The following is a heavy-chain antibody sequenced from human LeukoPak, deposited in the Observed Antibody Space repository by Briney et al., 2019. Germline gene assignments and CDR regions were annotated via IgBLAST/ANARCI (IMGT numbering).Heavy chain of an antibody. Sequence: SLRLSCAASGFTFDDYAIHWVRQAPGKGLEWVSGISWNSGSVGYADSVKGRFTTSRDSAKNSLYLQMNSLRPEDTALFYCARDGGYSGYQYFFDYWGQGTLVTVSS. J-gene: IGHJ4*02. D-gene: IGHD5-12*01. CDR1: GFTFDDYA. CDR2: ISWNSGSV. CDR3: ARDGGYSGYQYFFDY. V-gene: IGHV3-9*01.